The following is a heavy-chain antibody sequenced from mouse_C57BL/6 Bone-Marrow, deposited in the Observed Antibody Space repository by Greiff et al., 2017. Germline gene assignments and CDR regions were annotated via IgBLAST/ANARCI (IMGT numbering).Heavy chain of an antibody. CDR2: IYPGGGYT. CDR1: GYTFTNYW. Sequence: QVPLQQSGAELVRPGTSVTMSCKAFGYTFTNYWIGWAKQRPGHGLDWIGDIYPGGGYTNYNAKFKGKATLTADKSSSTAYMQFSSLTSEYSAIYYGASYSSGVAGFAYWGQGTLVTVSA. J-gene: IGHJ3*01. D-gene: IGHD3-2*02. V-gene: IGHV1-63*01. CDR3: ASYSSGVAGFAY.